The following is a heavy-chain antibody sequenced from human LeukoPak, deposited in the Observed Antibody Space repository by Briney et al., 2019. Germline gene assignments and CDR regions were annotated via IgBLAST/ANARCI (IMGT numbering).Heavy chain of an antibody. J-gene: IGHJ2*01. D-gene: IGHD3-22*01. V-gene: IGHV4-39*01. CDR2: IYYSGST. CDR1: GGSISSSSSY. CDR3: ARYESSAYGIDV. Sequence: PSETLSLTCTVSGGSISSSSSYWVWSRQPPGMGLEWIGSIYYSGSTYSNPSLKSRVTISVDTSKNQFSLKVSSVAAADTAVYYCARYESSAYGIDVWGRGTLVTVSS.